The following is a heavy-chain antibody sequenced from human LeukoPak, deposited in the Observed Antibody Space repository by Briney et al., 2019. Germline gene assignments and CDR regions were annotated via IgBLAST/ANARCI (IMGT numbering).Heavy chain of an antibody. D-gene: IGHD2-2*02. CDR1: GGTFSSYA. V-gene: IGHV1-69*13. CDR2: IIPIFGTA. Sequence: ASVRVSCKASGGTFSSYAISWVRQAPGQGLEWMGGIIPIFGTANYAQKFQGRVTITADESTSTAYMELSSLRSEDTAVYYCARAIVVVPAAIGNWFDPWGQGTLVTVSS. CDR3: ARAIVVVPAAIGNWFDP. J-gene: IGHJ5*02.